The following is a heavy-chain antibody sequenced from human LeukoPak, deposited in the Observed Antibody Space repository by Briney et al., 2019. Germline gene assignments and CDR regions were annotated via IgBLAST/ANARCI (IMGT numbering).Heavy chain of an antibody. Sequence: SETLSLTCAVYGGSVSAYYWNWIRQPPGKGLEWIGYIYHSGSTYYNPSLKSRVTISVDRSKNQFSLKLSSVTAADTAVYYCARNTVTIAIDYWGQGTLVTVSS. CDR1: GGSVSAYY. CDR3: ARNTVTIAIDY. CDR2: IYHSGST. J-gene: IGHJ4*02. V-gene: IGHV4-34*01. D-gene: IGHD4-17*01.